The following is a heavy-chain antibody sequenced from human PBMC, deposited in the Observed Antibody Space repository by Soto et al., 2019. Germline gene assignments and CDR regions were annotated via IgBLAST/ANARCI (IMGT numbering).Heavy chain of an antibody. CDR2: INHSGST. J-gene: IGHJ5*02. CDR3: ARGGYDWSP. CDR1: GGSFSSYS. V-gene: IGHV4-34*01. Sequence: SEGLSVSCTVSGGSFSSYSWSKIRQPPGKGLDWIGEINHSGSTNYNPSLKSRVTTSVDTSKNQFSLRLSAVTAADTAVYSCARGGYDWSPWGQGTMVTVSS. D-gene: IGHD3-16*01.